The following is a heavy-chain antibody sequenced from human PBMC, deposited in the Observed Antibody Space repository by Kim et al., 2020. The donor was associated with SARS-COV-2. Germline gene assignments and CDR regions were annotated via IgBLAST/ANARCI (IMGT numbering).Heavy chain of an antibody. CDR3: ARRVVTAGLFDV. J-gene: IGHJ2*01. V-gene: IGHV4-31*02. Sequence: YYNPSLKRRVTISLDTSKNQFSLKLSSVTAADTAVYYCARRVVTAGLFDVWGRGTLVTVSS. D-gene: IGHD2-21*02.